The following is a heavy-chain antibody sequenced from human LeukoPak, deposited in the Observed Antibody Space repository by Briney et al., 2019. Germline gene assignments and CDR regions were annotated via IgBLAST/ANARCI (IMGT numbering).Heavy chain of an antibody. CDR3: ARWGSYGSGSFDY. Sequence: GGSLRLSCAASGFTFSSYSMNWVRQAPGKGLEWVSSISSSSSSYIYYADSVKGRFTISRDNAKNSLYLQMNSLRAEDTAVYYCARWGSYGSGSFDYWGQGTLVTVSS. V-gene: IGHV3-21*01. J-gene: IGHJ4*02. CDR2: ISSSSSSYI. D-gene: IGHD3-10*01. CDR1: GFTFSSYS.